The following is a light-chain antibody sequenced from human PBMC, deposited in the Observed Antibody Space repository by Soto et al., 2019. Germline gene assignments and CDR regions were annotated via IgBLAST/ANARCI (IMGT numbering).Light chain of an antibody. J-gene: IGKJ1*01. V-gene: IGKV3-20*01. Sequence: IWLTQSPDTRSLSPCKRSTLSCISSQSVSSSYLAWYQQKPGQAPRLLIYGASSRATGIPDRFSGGGSGTDFTLTISRLEPEDFAVYYCQQYDGSRSFGQGTKVDIK. CDR1: QSVSSSY. CDR3: QQYDGSRS. CDR2: GAS.